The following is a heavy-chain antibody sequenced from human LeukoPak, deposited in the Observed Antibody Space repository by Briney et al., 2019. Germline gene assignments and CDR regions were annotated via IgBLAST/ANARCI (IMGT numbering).Heavy chain of an antibody. D-gene: IGHD3-22*01. Sequence: GGSLRLSCAASGSTFSSYAMHWVRQAPGKGLEWVAVISYDGSNKYYADSVKGRFTISRDNSKNTLYLQMNSLRAEDTAVYYCARGRGDPPWDYCDSSGYLDYWGQGTLVTVSS. CDR1: GSTFSSYA. V-gene: IGHV3-30*04. J-gene: IGHJ4*02. CDR2: ISYDGSNK. CDR3: ARGRGDPPWDYCDSSGYLDY.